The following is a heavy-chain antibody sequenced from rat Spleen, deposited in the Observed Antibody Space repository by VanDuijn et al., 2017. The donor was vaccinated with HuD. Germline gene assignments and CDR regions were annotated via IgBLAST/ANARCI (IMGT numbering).Heavy chain of an antibody. CDR1: GFTFSDYN. CDR2: ISYDGSST. J-gene: IGHJ3*01. Sequence: EVQLVESGGGLVQPGRSLKLSCAASGFTFSDYNMAWVRQAPKKGLEWVATISYDGSSTYYPDSVKGRFTISRDNAKSTLYLQSNSLRSEDTATYYCTRGTVVSRGFAYWGQGTLVTVSS. V-gene: IGHV5-7*01. D-gene: IGHD1-1*01. CDR3: TRGTVVSRGFAY.